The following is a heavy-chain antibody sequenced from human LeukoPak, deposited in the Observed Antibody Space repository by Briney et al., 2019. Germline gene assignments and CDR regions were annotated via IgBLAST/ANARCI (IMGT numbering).Heavy chain of an antibody. CDR3: AKGPYGMDV. CDR2: LNWDGSET. CDR1: EFSVSNHW. V-gene: IGHV3-7*01. J-gene: IGHJ6*02. Sequence: GGSLRLSCVASEFSVSNHWMTWVRQAPGKGLEWVANLNWDGSETYYVDSVKGRFTISRDTAKNSVYLQMNSLRAEDTAVDHRAKGPYGMDVWGQGATVTVSS.